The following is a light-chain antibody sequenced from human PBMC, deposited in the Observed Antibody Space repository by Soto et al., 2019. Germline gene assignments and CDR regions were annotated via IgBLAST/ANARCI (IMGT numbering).Light chain of an antibody. V-gene: IGKV3-20*01. CDR1: QSVGSSY. J-gene: IGKJ2*01. CDR2: GAS. Sequence: EIVLAQSPGTLSLSPGVRATLSCRASQSVGSSYLAWYQQKPGQAPRLLIYGASSRATGIPDRFSGSGSGTDFTLTISRRGPEDIVVYYCQQYESWPYTFGQGTKLEIK. CDR3: QQYESWPYT.